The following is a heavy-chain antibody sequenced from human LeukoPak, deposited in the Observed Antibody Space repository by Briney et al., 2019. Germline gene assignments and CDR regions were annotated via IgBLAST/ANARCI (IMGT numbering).Heavy chain of an antibody. V-gene: IGHV4-31*03. Sequence: SDTLSLTCTVSGGSISSGNYYWSWIRQHPGTGLEWIGYIHHSGSTYYNPSLKSRVIISVDTSKNQFSLKLNSVTAADTAVYYCASYGSGSYRFDPWGQGTLVTVSS. CDR1: GGSISSGNYY. D-gene: IGHD3-10*01. J-gene: IGHJ5*02. CDR3: ASYGSGSYRFDP. CDR2: IHHSGST.